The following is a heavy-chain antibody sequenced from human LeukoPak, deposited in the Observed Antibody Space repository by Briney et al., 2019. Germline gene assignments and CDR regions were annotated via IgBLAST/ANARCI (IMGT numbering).Heavy chain of an antibody. V-gene: IGHV3-30-3*01. CDR3: AQTDNWRDAFDI. D-gene: IGHD1-20*01. J-gene: IGHJ3*02. Sequence: GGSLRLSCAASGFTFSSYAMHWVRQAPGKGLEWVAVISYDGSNKYYADSVKGRFTISRDNSKSTLYLQMNSLRAEDTAVYYCAQTDNWRDAFDIWGQGTMVTVSS. CDR2: ISYDGSNK. CDR1: GFTFSSYA.